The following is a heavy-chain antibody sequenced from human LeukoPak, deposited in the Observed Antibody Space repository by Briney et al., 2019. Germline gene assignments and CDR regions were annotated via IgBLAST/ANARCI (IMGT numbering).Heavy chain of an antibody. J-gene: IGHJ4*02. CDR1: GFTFSSYA. D-gene: IGHD1-26*01. V-gene: IGHV3-23*01. Sequence: GGSLRLSCAASGFTFSSYAMSWVRQAPGKGLEWVSAITDSGGRTYYADSVKGRFTISRDNSKNTLYLQMNSLRAEDTALYYCARDTVGVTDYWGQGTLVTVSS. CDR3: ARDTVGVTDY. CDR2: ITDSGGRT.